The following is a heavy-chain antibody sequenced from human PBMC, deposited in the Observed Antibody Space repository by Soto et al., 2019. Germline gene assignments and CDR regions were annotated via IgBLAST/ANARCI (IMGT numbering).Heavy chain of an antibody. Sequence: GGSLRLSCAASGFTFDDYGMSWVRQAPGKGLEWVSGINWNGGSTGYADSVKGRFTISRDNAKNSLYLQMNSLRAEDTALYHCARESHATGAPNWYFDLWGRGTLVTVSS. J-gene: IGHJ2*01. CDR2: INWNGGST. CDR1: GFTFDDYG. V-gene: IGHV3-20*01. CDR3: ARESHATGAPNWYFDL. D-gene: IGHD2-15*01.